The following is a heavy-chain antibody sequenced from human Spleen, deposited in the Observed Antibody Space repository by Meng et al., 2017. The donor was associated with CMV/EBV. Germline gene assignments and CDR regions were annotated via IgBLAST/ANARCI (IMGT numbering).Heavy chain of an antibody. Sequence: GESLKISCAASGFTFNNYAMHWVRQGPGKGLEWVAVISSDGRDKHYADSVEGRFTISRDNAKNSLYLQMNSLRAEDTAVYYCATEKGDCSGSNCYSFYGMDVWGQGTTVTVSS. V-gene: IGHV3-30*04. CDR1: GFTFNNYA. J-gene: IGHJ6*02. CDR3: ATEKGDCSGSNCYSFYGMDV. CDR2: ISSDGRDK. D-gene: IGHD2-15*01.